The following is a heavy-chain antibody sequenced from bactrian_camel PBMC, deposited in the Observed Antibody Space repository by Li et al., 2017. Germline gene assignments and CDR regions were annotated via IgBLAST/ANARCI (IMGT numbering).Heavy chain of an antibody. J-gene: IGHJ4*01. D-gene: IGHD4*01. CDR2: ISRDGGTT. CDR1: GFAFSSYD. Sequence: HVQLVESGGGLVRPGGSLRLSCAASGFAFSSYDMSWVRQAPGKGLEWVSTISRDGGTTYYADSVKGRFTISRDNTKNILYLQMNSLKSEDTALYYCAKDLFTDYARWGQGTQVTVS. V-gene: IGHV3S1*01. CDR3: AKDLFTDYAR.